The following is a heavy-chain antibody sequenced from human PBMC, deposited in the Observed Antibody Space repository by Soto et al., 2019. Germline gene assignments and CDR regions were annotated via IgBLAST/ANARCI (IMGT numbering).Heavy chain of an antibody. CDR1: GFTFSTYA. J-gene: IGHJ4*02. Sequence: EVQLLDSGGGLVQPGGSLRLSCAASGFTFSTYAMSWVRQAPGKGLEWVSTISGSGDSSYYATSVKRRFTISRDNSRNTLDLQMNSMRVEDTAVYYCAKGGEGSCSETSCFSFSDSWGQGALVNVSS. CDR3: AKGGEGSCSETSCFSFSDS. V-gene: IGHV3-23*01. CDR2: ISGSGDSS. D-gene: IGHD2-15*01.